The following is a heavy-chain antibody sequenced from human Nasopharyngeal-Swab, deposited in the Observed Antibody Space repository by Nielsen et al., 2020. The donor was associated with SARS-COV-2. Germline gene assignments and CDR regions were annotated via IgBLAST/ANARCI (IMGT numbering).Heavy chain of an antibody. CDR2: IKQDGSEE. J-gene: IGHJ4*02. V-gene: IGHV3-7*01. Sequence: WIRQPPGKGLEWVANIKQDGSEEYYVDSVKGRFTISRDDAKNSLYLQMNSLRAEDTAVYYCAREGRHFDWLLSGYFDYWGQGTLATVSA. D-gene: IGHD3-9*01. CDR3: AREGRHFDWLLSGYFDY.